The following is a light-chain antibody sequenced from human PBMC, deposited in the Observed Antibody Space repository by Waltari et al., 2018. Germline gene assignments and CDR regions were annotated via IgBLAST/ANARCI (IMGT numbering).Light chain of an antibody. CDR1: SSDIDTYNY. CDR2: GVT. CDR3: SAYSGTKNRVL. Sequence: SALTQPVSVSGSPGQSITISCTATSSDIDTYNYVAWYQQHPAKAPKLIIYGVTNRPSGVSSRFSGSGSGRTASLTISGLQAEDEADYYCSAYSGTKNRVLFGGGTKVTVL. J-gene: IGLJ2*01. V-gene: IGLV2-14*03.